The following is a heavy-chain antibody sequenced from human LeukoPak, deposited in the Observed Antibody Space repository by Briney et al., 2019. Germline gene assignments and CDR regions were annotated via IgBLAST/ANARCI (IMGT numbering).Heavy chain of an antibody. CDR3: ARGLRR. CDR2: INHSGST. V-gene: IGHV4-34*01. CDR1: GGSFSGYY. Sequence: TSETLSLTCTVSGGSFSGYYWSWIRQPPGKGLEWIGEINHSGSTNYNPSLKSRVTISVDTSKNQFSLKLSSVTAADTAVYYCARGLRRWGQGTLVTVSS. J-gene: IGHJ4*02.